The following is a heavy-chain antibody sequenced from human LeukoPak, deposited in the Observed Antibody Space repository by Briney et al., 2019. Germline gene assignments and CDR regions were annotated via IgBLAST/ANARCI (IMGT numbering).Heavy chain of an antibody. J-gene: IGHJ4*02. V-gene: IGHV4-31*03. D-gene: IGHD3-3*01. Sequence: SQTLSLTCTVSGGPISSGDYSWTWIRQLPGKGLEWIGYIYFSGITYYNPSLTSRVTMSVDTSKNRFSLTLSFVTAADTVVYYCARGRLRFLEWSTSEYFFDYWGQGTLVTVSS. CDR3: ARGRLRFLEWSTSEYFFDY. CDR2: IYFSGIT. CDR1: GGPISSGDYS.